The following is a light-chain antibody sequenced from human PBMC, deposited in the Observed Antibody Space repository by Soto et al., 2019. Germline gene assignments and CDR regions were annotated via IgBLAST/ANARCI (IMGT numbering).Light chain of an antibody. Sequence: DILFTQSSAPLSLSPGQRAPPSCRASQRISGYLAWYQQKPGQAPRLLIYDASNRATGIPVRFSGSGSGTDYTLTVSSLEPEDFAVYYCQQRSNLPWTFGQGTKVDIK. CDR3: QQRSNLPWT. CDR2: DAS. V-gene: IGKV3-11*01. J-gene: IGKJ1*01. CDR1: QRISGY.